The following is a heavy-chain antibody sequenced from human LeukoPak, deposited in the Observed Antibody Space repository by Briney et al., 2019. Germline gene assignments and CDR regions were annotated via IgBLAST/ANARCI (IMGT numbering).Heavy chain of an antibody. V-gene: IGHV3-23*01. CDR1: GLTLSNYG. D-gene: IGHD3-22*01. J-gene: IGHJ4*02. CDR2: ISGSGGGT. Sequence: AGGSLRLSCAVSGLTLSNYGMSWVRQAPGKGLEWVAGISGSGGGTNYADSVKGRVTISRDNPKNTLYLQMNGLRAEDTAVYFCAKRGVVIRVILVGFHKEAYYFDSWGQGALVTVSS. CDR3: AKRGVVIRVILVGFHKEAYYFDS.